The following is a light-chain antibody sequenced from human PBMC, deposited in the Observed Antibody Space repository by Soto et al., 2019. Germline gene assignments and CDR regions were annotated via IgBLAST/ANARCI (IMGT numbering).Light chain of an antibody. CDR3: QQYGSSPPIT. CDR2: DAS. V-gene: IGKV3-20*01. Sequence: EIVLTQSPGTLSLSPGERYTLSCRASQSVSSSYLAWYQQKPGQAPRLLIYDASSRATGIPDRFSGGGSGTDFTLTVSRLEPEDFAVYYCQQYGSSPPITFGQGTRLEIK. CDR1: QSVSSSY. J-gene: IGKJ5*01.